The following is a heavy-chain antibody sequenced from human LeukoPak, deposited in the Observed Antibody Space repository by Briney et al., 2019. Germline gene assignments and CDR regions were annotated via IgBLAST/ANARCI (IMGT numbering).Heavy chain of an antibody. V-gene: IGHV1-2*02. Sequence: ASVKVSCKASGYTFTGYYMHWVRQAPGQGLEWMGWINPNSGGTNYAQKFQGRVTMTRDTSISTAYMELSRLRSDDTAVYYCARYINYYGSGRSWFDPWGQGTLVTVSS. CDR2: INPNSGGT. D-gene: IGHD3-10*01. J-gene: IGHJ5*02. CDR1: GYTFTGYY. CDR3: ARYINYYGSGRSWFDP.